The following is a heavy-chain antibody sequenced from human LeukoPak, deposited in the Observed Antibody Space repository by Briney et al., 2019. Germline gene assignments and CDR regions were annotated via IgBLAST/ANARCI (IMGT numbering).Heavy chain of an antibody. D-gene: IGHD3-9*01. J-gene: IGHJ4*02. CDR3: ASFDWDEYYFDY. Sequence: SETLSLTCAVSGGSISSGGYSWSWIRQPPGKGLEWIGYIYHCGSTYYNPSLKSRVTISVDRSKNQFSLKLSSVTAADTAVYYCASFDWDEYYFDYWGQGTLVTVSS. CDR2: IYHCGST. V-gene: IGHV4-30-2*01. CDR1: GGSISSGGYS.